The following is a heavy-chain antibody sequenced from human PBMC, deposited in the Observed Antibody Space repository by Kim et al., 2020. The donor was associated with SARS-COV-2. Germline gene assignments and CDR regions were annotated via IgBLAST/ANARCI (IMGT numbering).Heavy chain of an antibody. CDR3: AKDHPGRLRWCNY. CDR1: GFTFSSYG. V-gene: IGHV3-30*18. D-gene: IGHD4-17*01. CDR2: ISYDGSDK. J-gene: IGHJ4*02. Sequence: GGSLRLSCAASGFTFSSYGMHWVRQAPGKGLEWVAVISYDGSDKYYADSVKGRFTISRDNSKNTLYLQMNSLRAEDTAVYYCAKDHPGRLRWCNYWGQGTLV.